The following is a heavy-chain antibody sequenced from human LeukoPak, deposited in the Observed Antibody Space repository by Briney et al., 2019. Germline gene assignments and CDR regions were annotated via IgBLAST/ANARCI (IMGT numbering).Heavy chain of an antibody. V-gene: IGHV3-66*01. CDR3: ARAPITYDSSGDSFDI. J-gene: IGHJ3*02. Sequence: PGGSLRLSCAASGFTFSSYSMNWVRQAPGKGLEWVSVIYSGGSTYYADSVKGRFTVSRDNSKNTLYLQMNSLRAEDTAVYYCARAPITYDSSGDSFDIWGQGTMVTVSS. CDR2: IYSGGST. CDR1: GFTFSSYS. D-gene: IGHD3-22*01.